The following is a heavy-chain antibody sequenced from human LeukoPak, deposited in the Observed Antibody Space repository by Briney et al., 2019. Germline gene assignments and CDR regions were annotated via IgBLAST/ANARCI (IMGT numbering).Heavy chain of an antibody. CDR2: IFYSRST. D-gene: IGHD1-26*01. V-gene: IGHV4-59*11. CDR3: ARGGSYFDY. Sequence: PSETLSLTCSVSGVSISSHYWSWIRQPPGKGLEWIGYIFYSRSTNYNPSLKSRVTISVDTSKNHFSLKLSSATAADTAVYYCARGGSYFDYWGQGTLVTVSS. CDR1: GVSISSHY. J-gene: IGHJ4*02.